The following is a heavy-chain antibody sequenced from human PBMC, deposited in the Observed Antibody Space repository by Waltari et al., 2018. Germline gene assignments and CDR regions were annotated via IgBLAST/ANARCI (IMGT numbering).Heavy chain of an antibody. CDR2: MYFSGNH. J-gene: IGHJ3*02. CDR3: ARLPRGSVIIGAFDI. V-gene: IGHV4-59*11. D-gene: IGHD3-22*01. Sequence: VQLQESGPGLVKPSETLSLSCDVSGDSIPSHFWSWIRQAPGKVLEWMWYMYFSGNHNYNPYLKSRVTISIDTSKKQFSLNLRSVTAADTAIYYCARLPRGSVIIGAFDIWGQGTQVTVSS. CDR1: GDSIPSHF.